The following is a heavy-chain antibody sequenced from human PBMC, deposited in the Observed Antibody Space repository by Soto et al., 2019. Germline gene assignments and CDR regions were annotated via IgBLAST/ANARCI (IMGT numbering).Heavy chain of an antibody. CDR1: GGSISSGGYS. CDR2: IYHSGST. D-gene: IGHD3-10*01. J-gene: IGHJ4*02. Sequence: PSETLSLTCAVSGGSISSGGYSWSWIRQPPGKGLEWIGYIYHSGSTYYNPSLKSRVTISVDRSKNQFSLKLSSVTAADTAVYYCARQFLSSSFYYSSRKYSVGYFEYWSQGILVTVSS. V-gene: IGHV4-30-2*01. CDR3: ARQFLSSSFYYSSRKYSVGYFEY.